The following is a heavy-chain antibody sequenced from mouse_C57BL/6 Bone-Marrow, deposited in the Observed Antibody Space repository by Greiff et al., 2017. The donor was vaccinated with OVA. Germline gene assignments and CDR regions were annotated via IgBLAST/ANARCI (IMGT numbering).Heavy chain of an antibody. D-gene: IGHD1-1*01. CDR1: GYTFTSYW. CDR3: AIPYYGISYWYFDV. CDR2: IDPSDSYT. J-gene: IGHJ1*03. Sequence: QVQLQQPGAELVKPGASVKLSCKASGYTFTSYWMQWVKQRPGQGLEWIGEIDPSDSYTNYNQKFKGKATLTVDPSSSTAYMQLSSLTSEDSAVYYCAIPYYGISYWYFDVWGTGTTVTVSS. V-gene: IGHV1-50*01.